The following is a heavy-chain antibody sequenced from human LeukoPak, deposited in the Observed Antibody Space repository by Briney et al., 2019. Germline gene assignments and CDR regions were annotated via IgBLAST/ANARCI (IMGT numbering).Heavy chain of an antibody. V-gene: IGHV3-11*04. CDR3: ARGMGATTFDY. Sequence: GGSLRLSCAASGFTFSDYYMSWIRQAPGKGLEWVSYISSSGGTIYYADSVKGRFTISRANAKNSLYLQMNSLRAEDTAVYYYARGMGATTFDYWGQGTLVTVSS. D-gene: IGHD1-26*01. J-gene: IGHJ4*02. CDR1: GFTFSDYY. CDR2: ISSSGGTI.